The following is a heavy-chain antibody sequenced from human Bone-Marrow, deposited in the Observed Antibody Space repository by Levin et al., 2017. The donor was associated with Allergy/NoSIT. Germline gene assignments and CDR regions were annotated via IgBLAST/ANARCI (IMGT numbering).Heavy chain of an antibody. CDR1: GGTFNNYG. J-gene: IGHJ6*03. CDR2: IISVFGTP. Sequence: SVKVSCKASGGTFNNYGFSWVRQAPGQGLEWMGGIISVFGTPNYAQKFQGRVTITADESTSTAYMEVSGLRFEDTAVYYCASGYCTSTSCQMGFYYNYYMDVWGNGTTVTVSS. CDR3: ASGYCTSTSCQMGFYYNYYMDV. D-gene: IGHD2-2*01. V-gene: IGHV1-69*13.